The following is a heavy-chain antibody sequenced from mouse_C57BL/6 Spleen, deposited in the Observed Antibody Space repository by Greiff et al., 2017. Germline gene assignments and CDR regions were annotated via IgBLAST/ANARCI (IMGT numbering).Heavy chain of an antibody. Sequence: QVQLQQSGAELVKPGASVKLSCKASGYTFTSYWMQWVKQRPGQGLEWIGEIDPSDSYTNYNQKFKGKATLTVDTSSSTAYMQLSSLTSEDSAVYYCAKGDDPSWFAYWGQGALVTVSA. CDR2: IDPSDSYT. CDR3: AKGDDPSWFAY. D-gene: IGHD2-10*02. J-gene: IGHJ3*01. V-gene: IGHV1-50*01. CDR1: GYTFTSYW.